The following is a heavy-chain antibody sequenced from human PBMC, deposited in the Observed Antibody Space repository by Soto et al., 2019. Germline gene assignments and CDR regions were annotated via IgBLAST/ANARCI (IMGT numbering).Heavy chain of an antibody. J-gene: IGHJ4*02. CDR3: AREPGGAFDY. CDR2: IIPILGIA. Sequence: QVQLVQSGAEVKKHGSSVKVSCKASGGTFSSYTISWVRQAPGQGLEWMGRIIPILGIANYAQKFQGRVTITADKYPITAYMELRSLRYEDTAVYYGAREPGGAFDYWGQGTMVSVSS. V-gene: IGHV1-69*08. D-gene: IGHD3-16*01. CDR1: GGTFSSYT.